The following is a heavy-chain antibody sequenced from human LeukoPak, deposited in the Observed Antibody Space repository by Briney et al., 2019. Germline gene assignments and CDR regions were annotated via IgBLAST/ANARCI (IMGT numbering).Heavy chain of an antibody. CDR2: IKQDGSEK. J-gene: IGHJ4*02. CDR1: GFTFSSYW. V-gene: IGHV3-7*01. Sequence: PGGSLRLSCAASGFTFSSYWMSWVRQAPGKGLKWVANIKQDGSEKYYVDSVKGRFTISRDNAKNSLYLQMNSLRAEDTAVYYCAGTYYDFWSGPDNFDYWGQGTLVTVSS. CDR3: AGTYYDFWSGPDNFDY. D-gene: IGHD3-3*01.